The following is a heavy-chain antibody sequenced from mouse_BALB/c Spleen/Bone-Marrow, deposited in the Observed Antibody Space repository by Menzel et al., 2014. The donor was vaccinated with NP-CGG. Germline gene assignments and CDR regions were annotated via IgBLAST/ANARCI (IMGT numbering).Heavy chain of an antibody. J-gene: IGHJ4*01. D-gene: IGHD2-4*01. V-gene: IGHV2-9*02. Sequence: VKLVESGPGLVAPSQSLSIPCTVSGFSLTSYGVHWVRQPPGKGLEWLGVIWAGGSTNYNSALMSRLSISKDNSKSQVFLKMNSLQTDDTAMYYCAIYYDYDHAMDYWGQGTSVTVSS. CDR2: IWAGGST. CDR1: GFSLTSYG. CDR3: AIYYDYDHAMDY.